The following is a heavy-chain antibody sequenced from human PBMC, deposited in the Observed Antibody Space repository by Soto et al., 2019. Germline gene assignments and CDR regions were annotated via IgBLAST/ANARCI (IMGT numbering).Heavy chain of an antibody. V-gene: IGHV1-3*01. Sequence: QVQLVQSGAEVKKPGASVKVSCKASGYTFTSYAMHWVRQAPGQRLEWMGWINAGNGNTKYSQKFQGRVTITRDTSASKAYIELSSLRSEDTAVYYCARGGSLYWYFDLWGRGTLVTVSS. CDR3: ARGGSLYWYFDL. J-gene: IGHJ2*01. CDR2: INAGNGNT. D-gene: IGHD1-26*01. CDR1: GYTFTSYA.